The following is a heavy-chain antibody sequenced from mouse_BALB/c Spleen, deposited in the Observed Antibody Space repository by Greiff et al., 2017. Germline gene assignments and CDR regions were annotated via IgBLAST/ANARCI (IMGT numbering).Heavy chain of an antibody. D-gene: IGHD4-1*01. CDR1: GFTFSSFG. J-gene: IGHJ3*01. Sequence: EVQLVESGGGLVQPGGSRKLSCAASGFTFSSFGMHWVRQAPEKGLEWVAYISSGSSTIYYADTVKGRFTISRDNPKNTLFLQMTSLRSEDTAMYYCARERGKLGTFAYWGQGTLVTVSA. CDR2: ISSGSSTI. V-gene: IGHV5-17*02. CDR3: ARERGKLGTFAY.